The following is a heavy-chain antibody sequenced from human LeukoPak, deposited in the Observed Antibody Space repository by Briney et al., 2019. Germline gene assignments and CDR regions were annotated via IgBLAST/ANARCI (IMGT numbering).Heavy chain of an antibody. Sequence: SETLSLTCTVSGGSISSSSYYWGWIRQPPGKGLEWIGSIYYSGSTYYNPSLKSRVTISVDTSKNQFSLKLSSVTAADTGVYYCARVRYYGSGSFFYFDYWGQGTLVTVSS. CDR1: GGSISSSSYY. CDR2: IYYSGST. J-gene: IGHJ4*02. V-gene: IGHV4-39*07. D-gene: IGHD3-10*01. CDR3: ARVRYYGSGSFFYFDY.